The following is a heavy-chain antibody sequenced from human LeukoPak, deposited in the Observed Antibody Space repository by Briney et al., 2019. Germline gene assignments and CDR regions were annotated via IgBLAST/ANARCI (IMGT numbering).Heavy chain of an antibody. Sequence: SETLSLTCSVSGGSISSSSYHWDWIRQPPGQGLEWIGGIYSSGSTSYNPPLKSRVTMSVDTSKNQFSLKLSSVTAADTAMYYCARHDSSVDYADYWGQGTLVTVSS. V-gene: IGHV4-39*01. J-gene: IGHJ4*02. CDR3: ARHDSSVDYADY. CDR1: GGSISSSSYH. CDR2: IYSSGST. D-gene: IGHD3-22*01.